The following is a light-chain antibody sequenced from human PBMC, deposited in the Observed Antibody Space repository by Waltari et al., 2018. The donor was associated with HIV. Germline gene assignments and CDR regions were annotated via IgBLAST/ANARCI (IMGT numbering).Light chain of an antibody. CDR3: STHTTNDTLE. J-gene: IGLJ2*01. CDR1: AVTLDFIT. Sequence: QSALTQPPPYLGLLDSRSPSPALEPAVTLDFITLSPSRPSGVPHRFSGSRSGNTASLTISGLQVDDEAVYYCSTHTTNDTLEFGGGTKLTVL. V-gene: IGLV2-14*01.